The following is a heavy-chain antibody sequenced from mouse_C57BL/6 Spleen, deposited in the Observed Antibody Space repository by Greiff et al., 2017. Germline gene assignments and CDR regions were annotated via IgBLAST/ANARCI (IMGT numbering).Heavy chain of an antibody. CDR1: GYTFTSYW. CDR2: IYPGSGST. Sequence: QVQLQQPGAELVKPGASVKMSCKASGYTFTSYWITWVKQRPGQGLEWIGDIYPGSGSTNYNEKFKSKATLTVDTSSSTAYMQLSSLTSEDSAVXYCARRNYGSSSPTCYAMDYWGQGTSVTVSS. CDR3: ARRNYGSSSPTCYAMDY. V-gene: IGHV1-55*01. D-gene: IGHD1-1*01. J-gene: IGHJ4*01.